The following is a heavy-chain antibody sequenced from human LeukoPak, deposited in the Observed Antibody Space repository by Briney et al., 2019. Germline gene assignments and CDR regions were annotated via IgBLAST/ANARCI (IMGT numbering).Heavy chain of an antibody. CDR1: GYTFTGYY. V-gene: IGHV1-3*01. CDR2: INAGNGNT. CDR3: ARSDADNLLQNFDY. Sequence: ASVKVSCKASGYTFTGYYMHWVRQAPGQRLEWMGWINAGNGNTKYSQEFQGRVTITRDTSASTAYMELSSLRSEDTAVYYCARSDADNLLQNFDYWGQGTLVTVSS. D-gene: IGHD1-20*01. J-gene: IGHJ4*02.